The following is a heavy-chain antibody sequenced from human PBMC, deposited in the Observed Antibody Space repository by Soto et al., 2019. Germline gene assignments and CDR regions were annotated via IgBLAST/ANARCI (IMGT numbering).Heavy chain of an antibody. V-gene: IGHV3-21*01. CDR2: ISSSSSYI. D-gene: IGHD2-15*01. CDR1: GFTFSSYS. CDR3: ARVRRLLDAFDI. Sequence: PGGSLRLSCAASGFTFSSYSMNWVRQAPGKGLEWVSSISSSSSYIYYADSVKGRFTISRDNAKNSLYLQMNSLRAEDRAVYYCARVRRLLDAFDIWGQGTMVTVSS. J-gene: IGHJ3*02.